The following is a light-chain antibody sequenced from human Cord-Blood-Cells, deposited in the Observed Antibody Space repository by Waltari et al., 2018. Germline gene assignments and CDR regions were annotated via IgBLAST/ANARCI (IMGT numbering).Light chain of an antibody. Sequence: SYEPTQPPSVSVSPGQTASITCSGDKLGDNYACWYQQKPGQSPVLVIYQDSKRPSGIPERFSGSNSGNTATLTISGTQAMDEADYYCQAWDSSTYVVFGGGTKLTVL. CDR2: QDS. J-gene: IGLJ2*01. CDR1: KLGDNY. V-gene: IGLV3-1*01. CDR3: QAWDSSTYVV.